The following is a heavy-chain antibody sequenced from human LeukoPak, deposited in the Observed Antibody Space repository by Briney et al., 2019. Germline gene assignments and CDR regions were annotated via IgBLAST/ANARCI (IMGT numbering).Heavy chain of an antibody. V-gene: IGHV1-18*01. J-gene: IGHJ4*02. CDR3: ARDKGSYFQMNFDY. D-gene: IGHD3-10*01. Sequence: ASVKVSCKASGYTFTSYGIIWVRQAPGQGLEWMGWISAYNGNTNYAQKLQGRVTMTTDTSTSTAYMELRSLRSDDTAVYYRARDKGSYFQMNFDYWGQGTLVTVSS. CDR2: ISAYNGNT. CDR1: GYTFTSYG.